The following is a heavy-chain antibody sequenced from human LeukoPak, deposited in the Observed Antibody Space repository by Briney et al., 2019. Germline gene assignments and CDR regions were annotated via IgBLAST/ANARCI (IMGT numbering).Heavy chain of an antibody. CDR1: GGSFSGYY. J-gene: IGHJ4*02. V-gene: IGHV4-34*01. CDR3: ARERYFDY. CDR2: INHSGST. Sequence: NPSETLSLTCAVYGGSFSGYYWSWIRQPPGKGLEWIGEINHSGSTNYNLSLKSRVTISVDTSKNQFSLKLSSVTAADTAVYYCARERYFDYWGQGTLVTVSS.